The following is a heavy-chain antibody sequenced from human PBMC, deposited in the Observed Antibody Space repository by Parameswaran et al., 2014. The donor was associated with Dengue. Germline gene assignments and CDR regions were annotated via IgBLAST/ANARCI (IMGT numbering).Heavy chain of an antibody. CDR1: GGSLSGFY. D-gene: IGHD5-24*01. V-gene: IGHV4-34*01. Sequence: SETLSLTCAVYGGSLSGFYWTWIRQPPGKGLEWIGEIHPSGSTNFNPSLKSRVTISVDMSKNQFSLNLNSVTAADTAVYYCARGLDAYKCGDYWGPGTLVTVSS. CDR2: IHPSGST. CDR3: ARGLDAYKCGDY. J-gene: IGHJ4*02.